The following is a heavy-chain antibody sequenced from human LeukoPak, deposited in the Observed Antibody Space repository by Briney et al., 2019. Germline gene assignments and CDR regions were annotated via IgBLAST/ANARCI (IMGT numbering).Heavy chain of an antibody. D-gene: IGHD2-2*01. CDR1: GFTFSSYG. V-gene: IGHV3-30*18. J-gene: IGHJ4*02. CDR3: AKDKDSSPGGY. CDR2: ISYDGSNK. Sequence: GGSLRLSCAASGFTFSSYGMHWVRQAPGKGLEWVAVISYDGSNKYYADSVKGRFTISRDNSKNTLYLQMNSLRAEDTAVYYCAKDKDSSPGGYWGQGTLVTVSS.